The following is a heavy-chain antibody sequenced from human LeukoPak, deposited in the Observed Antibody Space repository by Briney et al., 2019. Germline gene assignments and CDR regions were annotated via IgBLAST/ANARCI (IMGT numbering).Heavy chain of an antibody. D-gene: IGHD3-3*01. CDR1: GFSMSVYW. CDR3: ARDRVLDY. Sequence: GGSLRLSCEASGFSMSVYWMSWVRQAPGKGLEWVGNIKQDGSERNYVDSVKGRFTISRDNAKNTQYLQMNSLRAEDTAVYYCARDRVLDYWGQGTLVTVSS. V-gene: IGHV3-7*01. CDR2: IKQDGSER. J-gene: IGHJ4*02.